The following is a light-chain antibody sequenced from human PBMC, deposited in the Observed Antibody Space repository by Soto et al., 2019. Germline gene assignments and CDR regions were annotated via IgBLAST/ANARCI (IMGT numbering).Light chain of an antibody. CDR3: CSYAGSYTV. CDR1: SSDVGGYNY. V-gene: IGLV2-11*01. J-gene: IGLJ2*01. CDR2: DVS. Sequence: QSVLTQPRSVSGSPGQSVTICCTGTSSDVGGYNYVSWYQQHPGKAPKLMIYDVSKRPSGVPDRFSGSKSGNTASLTISGLQAEDEADYYCCSYAGSYTVFGGGTKLTVL.